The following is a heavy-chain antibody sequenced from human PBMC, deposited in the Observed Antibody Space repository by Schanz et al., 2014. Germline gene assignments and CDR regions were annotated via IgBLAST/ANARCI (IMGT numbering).Heavy chain of an antibody. V-gene: IGHV3-15*01. CDR3: TTVDCSSPSCPP. Sequence: VQLVESGGGVVQPGRSLRLSCAGSGFSFSDYGMHWVRQAPGRGLEWVGRIRSKADGGTTDYAAPVKGRFTISRDDSKNTLFLQINSLKTEDTAVYYCTTVDCSSPSCPPWGQGTLVTVSS. J-gene: IGHJ5*02. CDR2: IRSKADGGTT. CDR1: GFSFSDYG. D-gene: IGHD2-2*01.